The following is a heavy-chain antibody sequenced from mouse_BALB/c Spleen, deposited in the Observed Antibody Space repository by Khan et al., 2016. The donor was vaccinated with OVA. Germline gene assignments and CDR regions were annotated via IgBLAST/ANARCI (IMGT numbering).Heavy chain of an antibody. CDR3: ARGYFGNYEFAY. CDR2: IFPVTGTT. V-gene: IGHV1S132*01. J-gene: IGHJ3*01. Sequence: VQLQESGTELVKPGASVKLSCKTSGYTFTSYWIQWVKQRPGQGLEWIGQIFPVTGTTYYNENFKGKATLTIDTSSTTAYMQLSSLTSEDSAVYFCARGYFGNYEFAYWGQGTLVTVSA. CDR1: GYTFTSYW. D-gene: IGHD2-1*01.